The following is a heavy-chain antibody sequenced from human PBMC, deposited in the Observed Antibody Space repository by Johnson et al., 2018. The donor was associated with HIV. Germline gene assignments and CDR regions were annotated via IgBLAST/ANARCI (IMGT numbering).Heavy chain of an antibody. V-gene: IGHV3-66*01. Sequence: VQLVESGGGLVQPGRSLRLSCAASGFIVSSEFMSWVRQAPGKGLAWVSTLYSGGNTYYEDSVEGRFTTSRDFSRNTLYLQMNSLRAEDTAVSYCARADRVLEACDIWVQGTFVPVSS. J-gene: IGHJ3*02. CDR2: LYSGGNT. CDR1: GFIVSSEF. D-gene: IGHD3-16*02. CDR3: ARADRVLEACDI.